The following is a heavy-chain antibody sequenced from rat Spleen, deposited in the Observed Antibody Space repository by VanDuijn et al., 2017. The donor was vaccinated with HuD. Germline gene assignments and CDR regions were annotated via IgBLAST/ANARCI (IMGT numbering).Heavy chain of an antibody. CDR2: ITNTGGST. CDR3: ARHGWGYGGYWFAY. D-gene: IGHD1-11*01. V-gene: IGHV5-29*01. Sequence: EVQLVESGGGLVQPGGTLKLSCAASGITFSNYAMAWVRQAPTKGLEWVASITNTGGSTYYPDSVKGRFTISRDNAKSTLYLQMDSLRSEDTATYYCARHGWGYGGYWFAYWGQGTLVTVSS. CDR1: GITFSNYA. J-gene: IGHJ3*01.